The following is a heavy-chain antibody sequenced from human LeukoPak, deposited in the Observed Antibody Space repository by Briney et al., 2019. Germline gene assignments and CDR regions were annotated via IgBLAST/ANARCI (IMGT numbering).Heavy chain of an antibody. CDR1: GFTFSRYA. CDR2: ISYDGENK. Sequence: GGSLRLSCAASGFTFSRYAMQWVRQAPGKGLEWVAVISYDGENKYYADSVKGRFTISRDNSKNTLYLQMNSLRAEDTAVYYCAKGGSSGWTGQSGMDVWGQGTRSPSP. D-gene: IGHD6-19*01. V-gene: IGHV3-30*04. J-gene: IGHJ6*02. CDR3: AKGGSSGWTGQSGMDV.